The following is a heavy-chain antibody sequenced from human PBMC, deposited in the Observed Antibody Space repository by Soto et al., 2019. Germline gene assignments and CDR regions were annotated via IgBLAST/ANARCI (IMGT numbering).Heavy chain of an antibody. V-gene: IGHV1-18*01. J-gene: IGHJ3*02. CDR2: ISAYNGNT. D-gene: IGHD2-15*01. CDR3: ARDHSDIVVVVAATLPPLDAFDI. CDR1: GYTFTSYG. Sequence: ASVKVSCKASGYTFTSYGISWVRQAPGQGLEWMGWISAYNGNTNYAQKLQGRVTMTTDTSTSTAYMELRSLRSDDTAVYYCARDHSDIVVVVAATLPPLDAFDIWGQGTMVT.